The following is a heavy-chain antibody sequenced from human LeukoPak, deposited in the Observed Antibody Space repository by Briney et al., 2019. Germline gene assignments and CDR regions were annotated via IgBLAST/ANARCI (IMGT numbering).Heavy chain of an antibody. J-gene: IGHJ6*02. Sequence: ASVKVSCKASGGTFSSYAISWVRQAPGEGLEWMGRIIPILGIATYAQKFQGRVTITADKSTSTAYMELSSLRSEDTAVYYCARVQMATTDYGMDVWGQGTTVTVSS. CDR3: ARVQMATTDYGMDV. CDR1: GGTFSSYA. CDR2: IIPILGIA. D-gene: IGHD5-24*01. V-gene: IGHV1-69*04.